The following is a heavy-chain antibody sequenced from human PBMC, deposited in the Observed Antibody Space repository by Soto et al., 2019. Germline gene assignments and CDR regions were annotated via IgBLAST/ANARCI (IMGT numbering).Heavy chain of an antibody. J-gene: IGHJ5*02. V-gene: IGHV1-18*01. Sequence: GASVKVSCKASGYTFTSYGISWVRQAPGQGLEWMGWISAYNGNTNYAQKLQGRVTMTTDTSTSTAYMELRSLRSDDTAVYYCARDVSGDIVVVVAATHRDNWFDPWGQGTLVTV. CDR3: ARDVSGDIVVVVAATHRDNWFDP. CDR2: ISAYNGNT. D-gene: IGHD2-15*01. CDR1: GYTFTSYG.